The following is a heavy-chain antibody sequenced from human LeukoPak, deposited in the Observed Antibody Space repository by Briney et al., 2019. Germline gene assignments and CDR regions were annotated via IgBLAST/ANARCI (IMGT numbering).Heavy chain of an antibody. D-gene: IGHD3-10*01. CDR2: IKDDGSEK. CDR3: AKDGPDYYGSGSYPDV. V-gene: IGHV3-7*01. Sequence: GGSLRLSCAASGFTFSGYWMSWVRQAPGKGLEWVANIKDDGSEKYYVDSVKGRFTISRGNAKNSLYLQMNSLRVEDTAVYYCAKDGPDYYGSGSYPDVWGQGTTVSVSS. J-gene: IGHJ6*02. CDR1: GFTFSGYW.